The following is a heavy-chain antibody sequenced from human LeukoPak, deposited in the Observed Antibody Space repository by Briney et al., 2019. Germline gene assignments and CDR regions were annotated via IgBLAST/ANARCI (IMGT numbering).Heavy chain of an antibody. D-gene: IGHD1-26*01. J-gene: IGHJ4*02. CDR2: ISSSGSTI. Sequence: PGGSLRLSCAASGFTFSSYEMNWVRQAPGKGLEWVSYISSSGSTIYYADSVKGRLTISRDNAKNSLYLQMNSLRAEDTVVYYCARGDSGSYYFDYWGQGTLVTVSS. CDR3: ARGDSGSYYFDY. V-gene: IGHV3-48*03. CDR1: GFTFSSYE.